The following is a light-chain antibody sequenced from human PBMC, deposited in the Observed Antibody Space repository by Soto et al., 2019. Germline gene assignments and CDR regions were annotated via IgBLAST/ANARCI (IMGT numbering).Light chain of an antibody. V-gene: IGKV3-15*01. Sequence: EIVMTQSPATLSVSPGERATLSCRASQSVSSNLAWYQQKPGQAPRLLIYGASTRATGIPARFSGSGSGTEFNLTISILQSEDFSVYYCQQDNNWPLTLGGGTKVAIK. CDR1: QSVSSN. CDR3: QQDNNWPLT. J-gene: IGKJ4*01. CDR2: GAS.